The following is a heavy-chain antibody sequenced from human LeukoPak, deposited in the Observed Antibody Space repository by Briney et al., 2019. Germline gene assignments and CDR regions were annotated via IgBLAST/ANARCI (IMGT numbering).Heavy chain of an antibody. CDR3: ASAVAGTGEFDY. Sequence: ASVKVSCKASGYTFTGYYLHWVRQAPGQGLEWMGWISAYNGNTNYAQKLQGRVTMTTDTSTSTAYMELRSLRSDDTAVYYCASAVAGTGEFDYWGQGTLVTVSS. CDR1: GYTFTGYY. V-gene: IGHV1-18*04. D-gene: IGHD6-19*01. J-gene: IGHJ4*02. CDR2: ISAYNGNT.